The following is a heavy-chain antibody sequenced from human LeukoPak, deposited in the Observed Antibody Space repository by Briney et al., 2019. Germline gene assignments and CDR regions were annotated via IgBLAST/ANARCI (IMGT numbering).Heavy chain of an antibody. CDR1: GYTFTGYY. D-gene: IGHD6-13*01. Sequence: ASVKVSCKASGYTFTGYYMHWVRQAPGQGLEWMGWINPNSGGTNYAQKFQGRVTMTRDTSISTAYMELSRLRSDDTAVYYCARGIAAAGETEFDYWGQGTLVTVSS. J-gene: IGHJ4*02. V-gene: IGHV1-2*02. CDR2: INPNSGGT. CDR3: ARGIAAAGETEFDY.